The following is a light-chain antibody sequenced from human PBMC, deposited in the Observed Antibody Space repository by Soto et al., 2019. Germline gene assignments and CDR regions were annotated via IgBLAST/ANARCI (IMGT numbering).Light chain of an antibody. J-gene: IGKJ1*01. Sequence: DIEMVQSPSALSASVGDTVTITCRASQKSSPWLAWYQQKPGQAPKLLMYDVSSLKRGVPSRLSGSGSGTEFTLTISSLQPDDFATYYCQQYNDYSATFGQGTKVDI. CDR3: QQYNDYSAT. V-gene: IGKV1-5*01. CDR2: DVS. CDR1: QKSSPW.